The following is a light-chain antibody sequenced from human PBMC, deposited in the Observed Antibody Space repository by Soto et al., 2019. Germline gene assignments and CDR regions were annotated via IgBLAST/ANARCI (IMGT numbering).Light chain of an antibody. J-gene: IGLJ1*01. CDR1: SSDVGGYNY. V-gene: IGLV2-14*03. Sequence: QSALAQPASVSGSRGQSITISCTGTSSDVGGYNYVSWYQQHPGKAPKLMIYDVSNRPSGVSYRFSGSKSGNTASLTISGLQSEDEADYYCSSYTSSSTLYVFGTGTKLTVL. CDR2: DVS. CDR3: SSYTSSSTLYV.